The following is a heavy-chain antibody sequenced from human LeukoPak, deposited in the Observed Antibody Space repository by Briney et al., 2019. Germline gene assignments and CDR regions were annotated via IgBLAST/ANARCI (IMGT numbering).Heavy chain of an antibody. CDR3: ARPGVGFDY. J-gene: IGHJ4*02. CDR1: GFTFTSYR. Sequence: GGSLRLSCAASGFTFTSYRMHWVRQAPGKGLVWLSRINSDGTITSYADSLEGRFTISRDNAKNTVYLQMNSLRAEDTAVYYCARPGVGFDYWGQGVLVTVSS. V-gene: IGHV3-74*01. CDR2: INSDGTIT.